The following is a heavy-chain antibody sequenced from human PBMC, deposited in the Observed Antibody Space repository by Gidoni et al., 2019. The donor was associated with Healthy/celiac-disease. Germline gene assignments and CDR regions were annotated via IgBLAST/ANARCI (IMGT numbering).Heavy chain of an antibody. CDR3: AKDPSYSGSYFFDY. J-gene: IGHJ4*02. Sequence: EVQLVESGGGLVQPGRSLRLSCAASGFTVDDYAMHWVRQAPGKGLEWVSGISWNSGSIGYADSVKGRFTISRDNAKNSLYLQMNSLRAEDTALYYCAKDPSYSGSYFFDYWGQGTLVTVSS. CDR1: GFTVDDYA. D-gene: IGHD1-26*01. CDR2: ISWNSGSI. V-gene: IGHV3-9*01.